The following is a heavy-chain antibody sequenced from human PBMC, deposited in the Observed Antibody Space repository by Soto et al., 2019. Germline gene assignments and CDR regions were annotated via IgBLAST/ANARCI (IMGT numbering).Heavy chain of an antibody. J-gene: IGHJ3*02. CDR3: ARGGHDSSGYYSGNAFDI. CDR1: GYTFTSHG. CDR2: ISAYNGNT. V-gene: IGHV1-18*01. Sequence: ASVKVSCKASGYTFTSHGISWVRQAPGQGLEWMGWISAYNGNTNYAQKLQGRVTMTTDTSTSTAYMELRSLRSDDTAVYYCARGGHDSSGYYSGNAFDIWGQGTMVTVSS. D-gene: IGHD3-22*01.